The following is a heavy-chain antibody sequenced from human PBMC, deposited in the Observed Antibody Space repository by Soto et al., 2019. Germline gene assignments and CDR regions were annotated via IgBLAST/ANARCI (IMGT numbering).Heavy chain of an antibody. Sequence: QLQLQESGPGLVKPSETLSLTCTVSGGSISSSSYYWGWIRQPPGKGLEWIGSIYYSGSTYYNPSLKSRVTISVDTSKNQFSLKLSSVTAADTAVYYCARHNRLPRIRLDAFDIWGQGTMVTVSS. CDR2: IYYSGST. J-gene: IGHJ3*02. V-gene: IGHV4-39*01. D-gene: IGHD2-21*02. CDR1: GGSISSSSYY. CDR3: ARHNRLPRIRLDAFDI.